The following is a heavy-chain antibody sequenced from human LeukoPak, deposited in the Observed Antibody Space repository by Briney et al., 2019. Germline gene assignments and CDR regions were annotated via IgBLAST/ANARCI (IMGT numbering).Heavy chain of an antibody. CDR1: GFTFSSYA. Sequence: GRSLRLSCAASGFTFSSYAMHWVRQAPGKGLEWVAVISYDGSNKYYADSVKGRFTISRDNSKNTLYLQMNSLRAEDTAVYYCAREGPYYDSSGLAFDIWGQGTMVTVSS. CDR3: AREGPYYDSSGLAFDI. CDR2: ISYDGSNK. J-gene: IGHJ3*02. V-gene: IGHV3-30*04. D-gene: IGHD3-22*01.